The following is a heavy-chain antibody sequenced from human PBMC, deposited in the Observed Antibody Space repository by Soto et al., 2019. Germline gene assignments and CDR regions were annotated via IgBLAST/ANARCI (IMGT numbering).Heavy chain of an antibody. CDR2: IYYSGST. Sequence: SETLSLTCTVSGGSISSYYWSWIRQPPGKGLEWIGYIYYSGSTNYNPSLKSRVTISVDTSKNQFSLKLNSVTAADTAVYYCARVGSSGWFSAYWGQRTLVTVSS. CDR3: ARVGSSGWFSAY. CDR1: GGSISSYY. D-gene: IGHD6-19*01. V-gene: IGHV4-59*01. J-gene: IGHJ4*02.